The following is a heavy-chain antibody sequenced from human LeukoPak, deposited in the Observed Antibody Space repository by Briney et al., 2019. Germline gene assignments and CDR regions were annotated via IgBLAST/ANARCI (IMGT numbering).Heavy chain of an antibody. CDR1: GGSFSGYY. Sequence: SETLSLTCAVYGGSFSGYYWSWIRQPPGKGLEWIGEINHSGSTNYNPSLKSRVTISVDTSKNQFSLKLSSVTAADTAVYYCAREVSHYDSSGYYPRGDYFDYWGQGTLVTVSS. J-gene: IGHJ4*02. D-gene: IGHD3-22*01. CDR2: INHSGST. CDR3: AREVSHYDSSGYYPRGDYFDY. V-gene: IGHV4-34*01.